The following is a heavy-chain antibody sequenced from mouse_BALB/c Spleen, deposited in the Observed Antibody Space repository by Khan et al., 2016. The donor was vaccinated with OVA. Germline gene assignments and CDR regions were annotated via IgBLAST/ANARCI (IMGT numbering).Heavy chain of an antibody. CDR3: ARSYDYVVGGFAY. Sequence: VQLVESGPGLVAPSQSLSITCTVSGFSLSNYGVHWVRQPPGKGLEWLGVIWTGGITNYNSALMSRLSISKDNSKSQVFLKMNRLQTDDTAIYYCARSYDYVVGGFAYWGQGLWSLSLQ. V-gene: IGHV2-9*02. D-gene: IGHD2-4*01. CDR2: IWTGGIT. CDR1: GFSLSNYG. J-gene: IGHJ3*01.